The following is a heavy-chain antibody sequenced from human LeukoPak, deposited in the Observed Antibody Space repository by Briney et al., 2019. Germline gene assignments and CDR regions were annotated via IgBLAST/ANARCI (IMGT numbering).Heavy chain of an antibody. CDR1: GFTFRSYG. Sequence: GGSLRLSCAVSGFTFRSYGMHWVRQAPGKGLEWVAVIWYDGSNKYYADSVKGRFTISRDNSKNTLYLQMNSLRAEDTAVYSCARDGDTAYGMDVWGKGTTVTVSS. CDR2: IWYDGSNK. D-gene: IGHD5-18*01. CDR3: ARDGDTAYGMDV. V-gene: IGHV3-33*01. J-gene: IGHJ6*04.